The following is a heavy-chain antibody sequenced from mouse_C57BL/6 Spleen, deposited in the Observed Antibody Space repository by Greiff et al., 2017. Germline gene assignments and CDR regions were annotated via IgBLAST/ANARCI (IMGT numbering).Heavy chain of an antibody. D-gene: IGHD3-2*02. J-gene: IGHJ3*01. Sequence: EVQRVESGGDLVKPGGSLKLSCAASGLTFSSYGMSWVRQTPDKRLEWVATISSGGSYTYYPDSVKGRFTISRDNAKNTLYLQMSSLKSEDTAMYYCARHQGSLSWFAYWGQGTLVTVSA. CDR2: ISSGGSYT. V-gene: IGHV5-6*01. CDR1: GLTFSSYG. CDR3: ARHQGSLSWFAY.